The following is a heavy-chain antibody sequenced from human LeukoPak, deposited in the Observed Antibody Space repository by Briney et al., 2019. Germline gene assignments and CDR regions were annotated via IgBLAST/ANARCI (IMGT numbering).Heavy chain of an antibody. Sequence: GGSLRLSCAASGFTFRSYWMSWVRQSPGKGLEWVAGIRQDAIEEYYVDSVRGRFTISRDNAKNSLSLQMNSLRAEDTAIYYCARARTLYSGSPAHMDVWGKGTTVTVSS. CDR1: GFTFRSYW. CDR2: IRQDAIEE. D-gene: IGHD6-25*01. CDR3: ARARTLYSGSPAHMDV. J-gene: IGHJ6*03. V-gene: IGHV3-7*01.